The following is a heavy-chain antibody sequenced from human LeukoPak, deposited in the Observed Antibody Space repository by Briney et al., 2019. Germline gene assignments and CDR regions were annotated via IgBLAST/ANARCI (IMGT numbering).Heavy chain of an antibody. CDR1: GYTFTSYG. CDR2: ISAYNGNT. J-gene: IGHJ5*01. CDR3: ARDPDRLPAATTGWFDS. V-gene: IGHV1-18*01. Sequence: ASVKVSCKASGYTFTSYGISWVRQAPGQGLEWMGWISAYNGNTNYAQKLQGRVTMTTDTSTSTAYMELRSLRSDDTAVYYCARDPDRLPAATTGWFDSWGQGTLVTVSS. D-gene: IGHD2-2*01.